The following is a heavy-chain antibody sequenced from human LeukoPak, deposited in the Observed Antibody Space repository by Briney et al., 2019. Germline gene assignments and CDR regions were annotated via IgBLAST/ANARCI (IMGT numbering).Heavy chain of an antibody. D-gene: IGHD3-22*01. Sequence: ASVKVSCKASGYTFTSYDINWVRQATGQGLEWMGWINPNSGGTNYAQKFQGRVTMTRDTSISTAYMELSRLRSDDTAVYYCASAGGYSEGFDYWGQGTLVTVSS. CDR3: ASAGGYSEGFDY. CDR2: INPNSGGT. V-gene: IGHV1-2*02. J-gene: IGHJ4*02. CDR1: GYTFTSYD.